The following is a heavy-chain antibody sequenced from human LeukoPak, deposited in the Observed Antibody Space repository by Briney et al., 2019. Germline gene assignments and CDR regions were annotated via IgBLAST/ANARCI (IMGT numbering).Heavy chain of an antibody. Sequence: GGSLRLSCAASGFTFSSYSMNWVRQAPGKGLEWVSSISSISSYIYYADSVKGRFTISRDNAKNSLYLQMNSLRAEDTAVYYCARVIPSKSYYYYYGMDVWGQGTTVTVSS. D-gene: IGHD3-16*02. V-gene: IGHV3-21*01. CDR2: ISSISSYI. CDR1: GFTFSSYS. CDR3: ARVIPSKSYYYYYGMDV. J-gene: IGHJ6*02.